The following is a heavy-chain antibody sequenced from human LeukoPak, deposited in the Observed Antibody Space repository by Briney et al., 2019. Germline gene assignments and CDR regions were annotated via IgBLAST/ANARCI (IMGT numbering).Heavy chain of an antibody. CDR2: SNVNTVNT. CDR1: GYIFNTFG. D-gene: IGHD1-26*01. J-gene: IGHJ4*02. V-gene: IGHV1-18*01. Sequence: AASVKVSFKASGYIFNTFGISWVRQAPGQGLEWMGWSNVNTVNTNNAQNLQGRATLTTDTSTNTAYMELRSLRSDDTAVYYCARAAVGATPFDNWGQGTLVTVSS. CDR3: ARAAVGATPFDN.